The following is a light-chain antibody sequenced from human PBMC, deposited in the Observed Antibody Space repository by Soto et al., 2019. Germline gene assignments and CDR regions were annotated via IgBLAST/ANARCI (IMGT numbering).Light chain of an antibody. CDR3: CSYAGSSTSL. CDR1: SSDVGGYNY. Sequence: QSALTQPRSVSGSPGQSVSISCTGTSSDVGGYNYVSWYQQYPGKAPKLMIYDVTKRPSGVPDRFSGSKSGNRASLTISGLQAEDEADYYCCSYAGSSTSLFGGGTK. J-gene: IGLJ3*02. V-gene: IGLV2-11*01. CDR2: DVT.